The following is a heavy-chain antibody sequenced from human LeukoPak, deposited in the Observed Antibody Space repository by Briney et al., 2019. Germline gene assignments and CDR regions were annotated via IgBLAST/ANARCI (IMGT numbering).Heavy chain of an antibody. D-gene: IGHD3-22*01. Sequence: SETLSLTCTVSGGSISQYYWSWLRQPPGKGLEWIGYVSYSGSKNYNPSLRSRITMSVDTSKNQFSLRLTSVTAADTAMYYCAREGDGLGYSQLYTCWGQGTLVIVSS. CDR2: VSYSGSK. CDR1: GGSISQYY. CDR3: AREGDGLGYSQLYTC. J-gene: IGHJ4*02. V-gene: IGHV4-59*13.